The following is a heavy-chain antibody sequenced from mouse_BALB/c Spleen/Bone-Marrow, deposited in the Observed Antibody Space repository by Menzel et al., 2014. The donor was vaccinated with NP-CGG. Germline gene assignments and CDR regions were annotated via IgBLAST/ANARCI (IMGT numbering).Heavy chain of an antibody. J-gene: IGHJ3*01. Sequence: EVNLVESGGGLVRPGGFLKLSCAASGFDFRTYWMSWVRQAPGKGLEWIGEINPDSKTKNYAPSLKDKFIISRDNAKNTLYLQMSKVRSEDTALYYCARMGYYGWLAYWGQGTLVTVSA. CDR2: INPDSKTK. D-gene: IGHD1-1*01. CDR3: ARMGYYGWLAY. V-gene: IGHV4-1*02. CDR1: GFDFRTYW.